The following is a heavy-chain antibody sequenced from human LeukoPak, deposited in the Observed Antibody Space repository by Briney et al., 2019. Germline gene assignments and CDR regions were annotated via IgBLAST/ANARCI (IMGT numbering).Heavy chain of an antibody. V-gene: IGHV4-59*08. J-gene: IGHJ4*02. D-gene: IGHD3-3*01. Sequence: SETLSLTCTVSGGSISSYYWSWIRQPPGKGLEWIGYIYYSGSTNYNPSLKSRVTISVDTSKNQFSLKLSSVTAADTAVYYCARIITIFGVAEYYFDYWGQGTLVTVSS. CDR2: IYYSGST. CDR1: GGSISSYY. CDR3: ARIITIFGVAEYYFDY.